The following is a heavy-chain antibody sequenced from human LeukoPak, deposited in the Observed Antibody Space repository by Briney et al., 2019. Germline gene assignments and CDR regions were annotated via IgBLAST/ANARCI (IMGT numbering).Heavy chain of an antibody. Sequence: SETLSLTCAVSGGSISSGGYSWSWIRQPPGKGLEWIGYIYHSGSTYYNPSLKSRVTISVDRSKNQFSLKLSSVTAADTAVYYCARVYYYDSSGYYYFDYWGQGTLVTVSS. D-gene: IGHD3-22*01. J-gene: IGHJ4*02. CDR1: GGSISSGGYS. V-gene: IGHV4-30-2*01. CDR2: IYHSGST. CDR3: ARVYYYDSSGYYYFDY.